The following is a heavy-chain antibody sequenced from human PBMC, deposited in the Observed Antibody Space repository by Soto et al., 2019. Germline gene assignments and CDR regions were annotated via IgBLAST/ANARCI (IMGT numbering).Heavy chain of an antibody. J-gene: IGHJ4*02. CDR3: ARSVSGNDY. Sequence: XEILSLTFVVYGGSFSGYYWSWIRQPPGKGLEWIGEINHSGGTNYNPSLKSRVTISADTSKNQFSLKLSSVTAADTAVYYCARSVSGNDYWGQGTLVTVSS. V-gene: IGHV4-34*01. CDR2: INHSGGT. D-gene: IGHD1-1*01. CDR1: GGSFSGYY.